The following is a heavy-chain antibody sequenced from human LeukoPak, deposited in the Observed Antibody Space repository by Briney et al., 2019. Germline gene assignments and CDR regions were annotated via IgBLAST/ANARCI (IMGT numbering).Heavy chain of an antibody. Sequence: GGSLRLSCEASEFTFSSYGMNWVRQAPGKGLEWVSYITAGGTYIRYADSVRGRFTISRDNAKNSLYLQMDSLKSEDTAVYYCARETQACGGDCYDYWGQGTQVTVSS. CDR3: ARETQACGGDCYDY. D-gene: IGHD2-21*01. CDR1: EFTFSSYG. V-gene: IGHV3-48*03. J-gene: IGHJ4*02. CDR2: ITAGGTYI.